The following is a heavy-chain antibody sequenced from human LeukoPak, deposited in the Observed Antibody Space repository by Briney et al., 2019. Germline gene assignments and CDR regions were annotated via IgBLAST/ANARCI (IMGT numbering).Heavy chain of an antibody. CDR3: ARDRGPYGSGSPRLDY. D-gene: IGHD3-10*01. V-gene: IGHV3-30-3*01. CDR2: ISYDGSNK. J-gene: IGHJ4*02. CDR1: GFTFSSYA. Sequence: PERSLRLSCAASGFTFSSYAMHWVRQAPGKGLEWVAVISYDGSNKYYADSVKGRFTISRDNSKNTLYLQMNSLRAEDTAVYYCARDRGPYGSGSPRLDYWGQGTLVTVSS.